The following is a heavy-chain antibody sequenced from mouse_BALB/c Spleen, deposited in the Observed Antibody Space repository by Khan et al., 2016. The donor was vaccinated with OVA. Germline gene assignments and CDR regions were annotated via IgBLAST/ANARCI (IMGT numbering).Heavy chain of an antibody. Sequence: EVKLEVSGPDLVKPSQSLSLTCTVTGYSITSGYSWHWIRQFPGNKLEWMGYIYFSGTINYNPSLKSRISITRDTSKNQFFLQLNSVTTADTATYYCARDGNYMDYWGQGTSVTVSS. CDR2: IYFSGTI. V-gene: IGHV3-1*02. D-gene: IGHD2-1*01. CDR3: ARDGNYMDY. J-gene: IGHJ4*01. CDR1: GYSITSGYS.